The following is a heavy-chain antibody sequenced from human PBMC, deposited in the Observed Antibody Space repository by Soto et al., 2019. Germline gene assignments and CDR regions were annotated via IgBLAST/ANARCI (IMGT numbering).Heavy chain of an antibody. CDR3: AKAQDDYVWGSYRLDN. V-gene: IGHV3-30*18. D-gene: IGHD3-16*02. CDR1: GFTFSSYG. CDR2: ISYDGSNK. J-gene: IGHJ4*02. Sequence: GGSLRLSCAASGFTFSSYGMHWVRQAPGKGLEWVAVISYDGSNKYYADSVKGRFTISRDNSKNTLYLQMNSLRAEDTAVYYCAKAQDDYVWGSYRLDNWGQGTLVTVSS.